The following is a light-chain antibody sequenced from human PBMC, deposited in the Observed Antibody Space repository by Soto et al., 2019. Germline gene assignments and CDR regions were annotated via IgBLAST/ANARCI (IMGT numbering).Light chain of an antibody. CDR2: EVT. V-gene: IGLV2-8*01. CDR1: SSDIGAYDY. J-gene: IGLJ2*01. Sequence: QSALTQPPSASGSPGQSVTISCTGTSSDIGAYDYVSWYQQHPGKAPKLMIYEVTKRPSGVPDRFSGSKSGNTASLTVSGLLAEDEADYYCSSYTSSSTLVVFGGGTKLTVL. CDR3: SSYTSSSTLVV.